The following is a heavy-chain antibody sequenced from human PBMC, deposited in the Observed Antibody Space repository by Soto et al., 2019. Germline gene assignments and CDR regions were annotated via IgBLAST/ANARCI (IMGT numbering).Heavy chain of an antibody. J-gene: IGHJ4*02. CDR1: GGPFSSYT. V-gene: IGHV1-69*02. CDR3: ASRYDSSDY. CDR2: IIPILGIA. Sequence: QVRLVQSGAEVKNPGPSLKVSCKASGGPFSSYTISWVRQAPGQGLEWMGRIIPILGIANYAQKFQGRVTITADKSTSTAYMELSSLRSEDTAVYYCASRYDSSDYWGQGTLVTVSS. D-gene: IGHD3-22*01.